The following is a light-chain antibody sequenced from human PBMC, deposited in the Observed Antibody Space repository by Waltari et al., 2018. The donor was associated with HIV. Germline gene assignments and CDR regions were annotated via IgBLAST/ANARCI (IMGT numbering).Light chain of an antibody. Sequence: QCAPTQPPSASGSLGQSVNISCHGISTDISGYDYVSGYQQHPGKAPKLLIYEVNQRPSGVPDRFSASRSDNRASLTVSGLQYEDEAEYYCSSYTDFNTPHVFGTGTKVTVL. V-gene: IGLV2-8*01. J-gene: IGLJ1*01. CDR2: EVN. CDR3: SSYTDFNTPHV. CDR1: STDISGYDY.